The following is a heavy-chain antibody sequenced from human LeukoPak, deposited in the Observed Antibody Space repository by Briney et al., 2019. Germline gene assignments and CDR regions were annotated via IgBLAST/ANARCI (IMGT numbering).Heavy chain of an antibody. D-gene: IGHD3-3*01. CDR1: GFTFSRYA. CDR2: ISGGGGST. Sequence: PGGSLRLSCAASGFTFSRYAMSWARQAPGKGLEWVSAISGGGGSTYYADSVKGRFTISRDNSKNTLYLQVNSLRAEDAAVYYCARDHHDFWSGYYNPQDWFDPWGQGTLVTVSS. CDR3: ARDHHDFWSGYYNPQDWFDP. J-gene: IGHJ5*02. V-gene: IGHV3-23*01.